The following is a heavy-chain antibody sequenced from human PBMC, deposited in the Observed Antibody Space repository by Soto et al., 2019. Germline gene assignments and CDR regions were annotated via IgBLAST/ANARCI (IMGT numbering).Heavy chain of an antibody. V-gene: IGHV1-18*01. J-gene: IGHJ3*02. CDR3: ARDRGWGNAFDI. CDR2: NSAYNGNT. CDR1: GYTFTSYG. D-gene: IGHD7-27*01. Sequence: ASVKVSCKASGYTFTSYGISWVRQAPGQGLEWMGWNSAYNGNTNYAQKLQGRVTMTTDTSTSTADMKLRSLRADDTAVYYCARDRGWGNAFDIWGQGTMVTVSS.